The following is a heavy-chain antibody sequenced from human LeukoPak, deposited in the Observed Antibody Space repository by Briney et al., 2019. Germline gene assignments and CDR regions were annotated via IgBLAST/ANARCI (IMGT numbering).Heavy chain of an antibody. CDR2: INPNSGGT. J-gene: IGHJ5*02. D-gene: IGHD3-22*01. CDR3: ARANYDCSGYRNGNWFDP. Sequence: GASVTVSCKASGYTFTYHYMHWVRQAPGQGLEWMGWINPNSGGTNYAQKFQGRVTMTRDTAISTAYLELSRLRADDTAVYYCARANYDCSGYRNGNWFDPWGQGTLVTVPS. CDR1: GYTFTYHY. V-gene: IGHV1-2*02.